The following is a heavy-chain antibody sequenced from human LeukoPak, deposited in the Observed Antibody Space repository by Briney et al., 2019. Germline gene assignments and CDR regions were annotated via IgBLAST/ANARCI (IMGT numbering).Heavy chain of an antibody. D-gene: IGHD3-22*01. V-gene: IGHV4-31*03. CDR2: IYYSGST. CDR3: ARAPGRQVITSV. CDR1: GGSISSGGYY. Sequence: SETLSLTCTVSGGSISSGGYYWSWIRQHPGKGPEWIGYIYYSGSTYYNPSLKSRVTISVDTSKNQFSLKLSSVTAADTAVYYCARAPGRQVITSVWGQGTLVTVSS. J-gene: IGHJ4*02.